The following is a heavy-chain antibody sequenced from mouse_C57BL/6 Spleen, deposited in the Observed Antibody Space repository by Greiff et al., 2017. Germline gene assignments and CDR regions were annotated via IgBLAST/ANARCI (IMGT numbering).Heavy chain of an antibody. V-gene: IGHV1-18*01. CDR2: INPNNGGT. J-gene: IGHJ1*03. Sequence: VQLQQSGPELVKPGASVKIPCKASGYTFTDYNMDWVKQSHGKSLEWIGDINPNNGGTIYNQKFKGKATLTVDKSSSTAYMELRSLTSEDTAVYYCARCYGSSWGWYFDGWGTGTTVTVSS. CDR3: ARCYGSSWGWYFDG. CDR1: GYTFTDYN. D-gene: IGHD1-1*01.